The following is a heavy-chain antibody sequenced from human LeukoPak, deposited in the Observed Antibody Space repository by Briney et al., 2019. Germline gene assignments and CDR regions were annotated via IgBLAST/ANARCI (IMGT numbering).Heavy chain of an antibody. CDR3: AREGVLGAFDI. Sequence: SETLSLTCTVSGGSISNGGYYWSWIRQHPGKGLEWIGYIYYSGSTYYNPSLKSRVTISVDTSKNQFSLKLSSVTAADTAVYYCAREGVLGAFDIWGQGTMVTVSS. CDR1: GGSISNGGYY. V-gene: IGHV4-31*03. J-gene: IGHJ3*02. D-gene: IGHD3-3*02. CDR2: IYYSGST.